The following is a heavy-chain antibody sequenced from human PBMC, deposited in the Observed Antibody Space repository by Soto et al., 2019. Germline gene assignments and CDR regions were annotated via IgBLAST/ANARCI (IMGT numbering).Heavy chain of an antibody. CDR1: GFTFSSYW. J-gene: IGHJ4*02. V-gene: IGHV3-74*01. D-gene: IGHD2-15*01. CDR3: AKGGKLLRPGY. Sequence: PVGSLRLSCAASGFTFSSYWMHWVRQAPGKGLVWVSRINSDGSSTSYADSVKGRFTISRDNAKNTLYLQMNSLRAEDTAVYYCAKGGKLLRPGYWGQGTLVTVSS. CDR2: INSDGSST.